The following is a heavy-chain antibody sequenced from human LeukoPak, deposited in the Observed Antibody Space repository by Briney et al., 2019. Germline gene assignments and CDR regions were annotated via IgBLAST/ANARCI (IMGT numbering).Heavy chain of an antibody. D-gene: IGHD4-17*01. CDR3: VKVYYGDYYGGNAFDI. Sequence: GGSLRLSCSASRFTFSSYAMHWVRQAPGKGLEYVSAISSNGGSTYYADSVKGRFTISRDNSKNTLYLQMSSLRAEDTAVYYCVKVYYGDYYGGNAFDIWGQGTMVTVSS. J-gene: IGHJ3*02. CDR1: RFTFSSYA. CDR2: ISSNGGST. V-gene: IGHV3-64D*06.